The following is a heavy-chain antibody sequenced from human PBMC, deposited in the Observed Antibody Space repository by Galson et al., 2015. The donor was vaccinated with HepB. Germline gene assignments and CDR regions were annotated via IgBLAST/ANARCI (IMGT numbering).Heavy chain of an antibody. CDR2: LSADNGNI. Sequence: VKVSCKASGYTFTSFGISWVRQAPGQGLQWKGRLSADNGNIKYAQKFRGRVTMTTDTSKNTLYLQRNGLRVDDTAVYYCARGDGYPRYYLDYWGQGTLVTVSS. D-gene: IGHD5-24*01. CDR3: ARGDGYPRYYLDY. CDR1: GYTFTSFG. V-gene: IGHV1-18*01. J-gene: IGHJ4*02.